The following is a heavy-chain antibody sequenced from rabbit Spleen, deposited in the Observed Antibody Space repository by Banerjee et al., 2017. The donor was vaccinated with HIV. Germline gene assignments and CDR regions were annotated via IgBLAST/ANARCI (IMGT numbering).Heavy chain of an antibody. CDR3: ARTGSSWSLNL. J-gene: IGHJ6*01. Sequence: QEQLVESGGGLVQPGGSLKLSCEASGFDFSNYGVSWVRQAPGKGLEWIGYIEPIFGNTYYANWVNGRFTISSHNAQNTLYLQLSSLTVADTATYFCARTGSSWSLNLWGPGTLVTVS. V-gene: IGHV1S47*01. CDR1: GFDFSNYG. D-gene: IGHD8-1*01. CDR2: IEPIFGNT.